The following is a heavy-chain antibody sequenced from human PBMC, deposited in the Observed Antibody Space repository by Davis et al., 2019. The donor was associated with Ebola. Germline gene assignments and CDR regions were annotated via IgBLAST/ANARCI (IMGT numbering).Heavy chain of an antibody. CDR2: ISSSSSYI. J-gene: IGHJ6*02. V-gene: IGHV3-11*06. Sequence: GESLKISCAASGFTFSDNYMTWIRQTPGKGLEWVSSISSSSSYIYYADSVKGRFTISRDNAKNSLYLQMNSLRAEDTAVYYCARDPWSGYPYYYYGMDVWGQGTTVTVSS. CDR3: ARDPWSGYPYYYYGMDV. CDR1: GFTFSDNY. D-gene: IGHD3-3*01.